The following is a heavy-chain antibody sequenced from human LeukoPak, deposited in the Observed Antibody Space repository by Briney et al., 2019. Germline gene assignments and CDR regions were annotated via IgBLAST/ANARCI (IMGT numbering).Heavy chain of an antibody. Sequence: SETLSLTCTVSGGSISGYYWSWIRQPPGKGLEYIGYIYYTGSIYYSPSLQSRVTMSADTSKNQFYLKLSSVTAVDTAVYYCARTDSYGYHFDYWGQGTLVTVSS. D-gene: IGHD2-21*02. CDR1: GGSISGYY. CDR2: IYYTGSI. J-gene: IGHJ4*02. V-gene: IGHV4-59*04. CDR3: ARTDSYGYHFDY.